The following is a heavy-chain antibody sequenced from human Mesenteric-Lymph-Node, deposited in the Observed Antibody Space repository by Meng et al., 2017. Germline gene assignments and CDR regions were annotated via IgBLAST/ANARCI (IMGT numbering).Heavy chain of an antibody. CDR2: IKSKSDGGTT. D-gene: IGHD6-25*01. V-gene: IGHV3-15*01. Sequence: EVEVVESGGGLVKPGGSLRLSCAAFGFTFSNAWMSWVRQAPGKGLECVGRIKSKSDGGTTDYAAPVKGRFAISRDDSKNTLFLQMNSLKTEDTAVYYCTTQRGDYWGQGALVTVSS. CDR1: GFTFSNAW. CDR3: TTQRGDY. J-gene: IGHJ4*02.